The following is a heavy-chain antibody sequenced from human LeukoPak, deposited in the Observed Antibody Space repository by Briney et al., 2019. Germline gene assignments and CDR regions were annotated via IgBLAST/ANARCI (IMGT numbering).Heavy chain of an antibody. CDR3: ARTPGDCSSTSCYEYFQH. J-gene: IGHJ1*01. V-gene: IGHV1-69*04. CDR2: IIPILGIA. Sequence: SVKVSCKASGGTFSGYAICWGRQAPGRGLEWMGRIIPILGIANYAQKSQGRVTITADKSTSTAYMELSSLRSEDTAVYYCARTPGDCSSTSCYEYFQHWGQGTLVTVSS. D-gene: IGHD2-2*01. CDR1: GGTFSGYA.